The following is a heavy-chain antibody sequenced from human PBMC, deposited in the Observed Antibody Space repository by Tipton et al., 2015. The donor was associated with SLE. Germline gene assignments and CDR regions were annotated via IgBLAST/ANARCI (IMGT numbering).Heavy chain of an antibody. CDR3: TNLAALDTGY. J-gene: IGHJ4*02. Sequence: QLVQSGAEVKKPGASVKVSCKASGYTFTAYYMHWVRQAPGQGLEWMGWISPNSGGTSYGQKFQGRVTMTRDTSISTAYMELSSLRSDDTAVYYCTNLAALDTGYWGQGTLVTVSS. V-gene: IGHV1-2*02. CDR1: GYTFTAYY. D-gene: IGHD6-6*01. CDR2: ISPNSGGT.